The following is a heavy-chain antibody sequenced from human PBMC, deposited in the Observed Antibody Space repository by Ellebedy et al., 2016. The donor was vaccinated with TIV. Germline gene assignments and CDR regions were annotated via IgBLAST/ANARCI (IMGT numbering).Heavy chain of an antibody. V-gene: IGHV3-11*01. J-gene: IGHJ4*02. CDR2: IRYSGDLM. CDR3: ARLGVIAAAGASDY. CDR1: GFTFSGHY. D-gene: IGHD6-13*01. Sequence: GESLKIPCAASGFTFSGHYMSWFRQAPGKGPEWVSYIRYSGDLMYYADSVKGRFTTSRDNAENSLYLQMNSLRAEDTAVYYCARLGVIAAAGASDYWGQGTLVIVSS.